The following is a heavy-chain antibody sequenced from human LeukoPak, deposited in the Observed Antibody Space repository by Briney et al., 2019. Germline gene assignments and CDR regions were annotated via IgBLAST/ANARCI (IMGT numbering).Heavy chain of an antibody. V-gene: IGHV3-11*03. J-gene: IGHJ5*02. Sequence: PGGSLRLSCTGSGFTFSDYYMTWIRQAPGKGLEWISYISATGTDTDYADSVRGRFTISRDNAENSLYLQMNSLRGEDTAMYYCTRSRSGYPYPWGQGTLVTVSS. CDR3: TRSRSGYPYP. CDR2: ISATGTDT. CDR1: GFTFSDYY. D-gene: IGHD5-12*01.